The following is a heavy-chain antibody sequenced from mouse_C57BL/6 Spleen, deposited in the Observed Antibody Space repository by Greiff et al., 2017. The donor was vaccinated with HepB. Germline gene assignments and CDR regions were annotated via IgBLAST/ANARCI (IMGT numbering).Heavy chain of an antibody. CDR3: ARGGFITAPFDY. D-gene: IGHD1-2*01. V-gene: IGHV1-82*01. CDR2: IYPGDGDT. Sequence: VQLVESGPELVKPGASVKISCKASGYAFSSSWMNWVKQRPGKGLEWIGRIYPGDGDTNYNGKFKGKATLTADKSSSTAYMQLSSLTSEDSAVYFCARGGFITAPFDYWGQGTTLTVSS. CDR1: GYAFSSSW. J-gene: IGHJ2*01.